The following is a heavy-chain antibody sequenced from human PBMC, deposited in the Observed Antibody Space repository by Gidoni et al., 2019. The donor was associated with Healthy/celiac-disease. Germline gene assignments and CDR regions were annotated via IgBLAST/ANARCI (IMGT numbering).Heavy chain of an antibody. J-gene: IGHJ6*02. CDR2: INPSGGST. CDR3: ARVGADFWSGYYYYYGMDV. V-gene: IGHV1-46*01. D-gene: IGHD3-3*01. CDR1: GYTFTSYH. Sequence: QVQLVQSGAEVKKPGASVKVSCKASGYTFTSYHMHWVRQAPGQGLEWMGIINPSGGSTSYAQKFQGRVTMTRDTSTSTVYMELSSLRSEDTAVYYCARVGADFWSGYYYYYGMDVWGQGTTVTVSS.